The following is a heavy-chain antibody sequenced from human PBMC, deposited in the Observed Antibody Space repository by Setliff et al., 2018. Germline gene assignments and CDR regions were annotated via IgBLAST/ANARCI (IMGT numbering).Heavy chain of an antibody. CDR1: GGSITSGSFY. Sequence: TSETLSLTCAVSGGSITSGSFYWSWIRQPAGEGLEWIGRLHTSGATVYNPSLRGRVTISADTSTNNFSLKMTSVTAADTAVYYCARDNTIVGATDYWGPGALVTVSS. CDR2: LHTSGAT. J-gene: IGHJ4*02. V-gene: IGHV4-61*02. CDR3: ARDNTIVGATDY. D-gene: IGHD1-26*01.